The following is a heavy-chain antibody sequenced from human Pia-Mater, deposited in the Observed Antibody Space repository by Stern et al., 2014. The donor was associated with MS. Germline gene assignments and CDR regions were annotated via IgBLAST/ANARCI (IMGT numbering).Heavy chain of an antibody. D-gene: IGHD5-24*01. CDR2: IHYSRTT. CDR1: GGSISSDESY. CDR3: SRDADGYSLVFGY. J-gene: IGHJ4*02. Sequence: QVQLVESGPGLVKPSQTLSLTCAGTGGSISSDESYWSWIRQSPGKGMEWIVYIHYSRTTYYNPSLKSRVTISVDTSKNQFSLKLRSVTAADTAVYYCSRDADGYSLVFGYWGRGTLVTVSS. V-gene: IGHV4-30-4*01.